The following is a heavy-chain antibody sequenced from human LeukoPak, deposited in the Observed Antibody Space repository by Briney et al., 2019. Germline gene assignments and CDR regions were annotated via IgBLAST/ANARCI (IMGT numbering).Heavy chain of an antibody. Sequence: GGSLRLSCAASGFTFGGYAMHWVRQAPGQGLEWVSGISWNSGSIGYADSVKGRFTISRDNSKNTLYLHMNSPRAEDTALYYFAQGIGLYYYHGMDVRRQASKLTVSS. CDR1: GFTFGGYA. CDR2: ISWNSGSI. D-gene: IGHD5/OR15-5a*01. V-gene: IGHV3-9*01. J-gene: IGHJ6*02. CDR3: AQGIGLYYYHGMDV.